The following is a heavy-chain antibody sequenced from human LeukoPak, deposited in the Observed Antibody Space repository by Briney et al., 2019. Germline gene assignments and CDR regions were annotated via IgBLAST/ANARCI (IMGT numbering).Heavy chain of an antibody. CDR1: GGSISSYY. D-gene: IGHD1-26*01. Sequence: PSETLSLTCTVSGGSISSYYWSWIRQPPGKGLEWIGYIYYSGSTNYNPSLKSRVTISVDTSKNQFSLKLSSVTAADTAVYYCARGAMWRSSYYYHYYMDVWGKGTTVTVSS. CDR2: IYYSGST. V-gene: IGHV4-59*01. CDR3: ARGAMWRSSYYYHYYMDV. J-gene: IGHJ6*03.